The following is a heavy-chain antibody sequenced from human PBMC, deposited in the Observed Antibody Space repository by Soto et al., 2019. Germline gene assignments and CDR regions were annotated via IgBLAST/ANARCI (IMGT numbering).Heavy chain of an antibody. V-gene: IGHV3-30*18. Sequence: QVQLVESGGGVVQPGRSLRLSCAASGFTFSSYGMHWVRQAPGKGLEWVAVISYDGSNKYYADSVKGRFTISRDNSKNTLYLQMNSLRAEDTAVYYCAKNGVLWFGEETGDFDYWGQGTLVTVSS. CDR2: ISYDGSNK. J-gene: IGHJ4*02. CDR3: AKNGVLWFGEETGDFDY. D-gene: IGHD3-10*01. CDR1: GFTFSSYG.